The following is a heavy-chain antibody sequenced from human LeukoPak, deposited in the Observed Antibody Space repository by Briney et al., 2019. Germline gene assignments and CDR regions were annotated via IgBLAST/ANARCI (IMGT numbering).Heavy chain of an antibody. CDR3: ARTVATVTTGSFDY. J-gene: IGHJ4*02. CDR2: IYYSGST. CDR1: GGSISSSSYY. D-gene: IGHD4-17*01. V-gene: IGHV4-39*07. Sequence: KPSETLSLTCTVSGGSISSSSYYWGWIRQPPGKGLEWIGSIYYSGSTYYNPSLKSRVTISVDTSKNQFSLKLSSVTAADTAVYYCARTVATVTTGSFDYWGQGTLVTVSS.